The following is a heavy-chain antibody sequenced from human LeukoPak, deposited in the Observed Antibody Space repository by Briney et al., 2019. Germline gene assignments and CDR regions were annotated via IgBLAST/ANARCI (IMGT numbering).Heavy chain of an antibody. CDR3: ASTYCSGGSCYCDY. J-gene: IGHJ4*02. Sequence: PSETLSLTCTVSGGSISSYYWSWIRQPPGKGLEWIGYIYYSGSTNYNPSLKSRVTISVDTSKNQFSLKLSSVTAADTAVYYCASTYCSGGSCYCDYWGQGTLVTVS. CDR2: IYYSGST. D-gene: IGHD2-15*01. CDR1: GGSISSYY. V-gene: IGHV4-59*08.